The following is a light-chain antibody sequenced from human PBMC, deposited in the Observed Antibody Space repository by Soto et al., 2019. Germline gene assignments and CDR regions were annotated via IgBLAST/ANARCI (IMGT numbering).Light chain of an antibody. V-gene: IGKV1-39*01. Sequence: DIQMTQSPSSLSASVGDRVTITCRASQSIGSYLNVYQQKPGKAPNLLIHGGSILQSGVPPRFSGGGGGTAFTLTISSLEPEDFASYYCQQISTIPLTFGGRTKVDIK. CDR1: QSIGSY. J-gene: IGKJ4*01. CDR2: GGS. CDR3: QQISTIPLT.